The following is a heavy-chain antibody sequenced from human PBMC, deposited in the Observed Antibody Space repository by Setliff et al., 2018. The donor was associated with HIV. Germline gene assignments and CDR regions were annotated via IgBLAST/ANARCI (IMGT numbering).Heavy chain of an antibody. CDR2: LRTGTGDT. CDR1: GYTFTSYS. D-gene: IGHD3-10*01. V-gene: IGHV1-3*04. J-gene: IGHJ6*04. Sequence: ASVKVSCKASGYTFTSYSMHWVRQAPGRRLEWMGWLRTGTGDTSSSVKFQGRLTITRDTSANTAYMELSNLRSEDTAVYYCAREGLWFGDRGFYMDVWGKGTAVTVSS. CDR3: AREGLWFGDRGFYMDV.